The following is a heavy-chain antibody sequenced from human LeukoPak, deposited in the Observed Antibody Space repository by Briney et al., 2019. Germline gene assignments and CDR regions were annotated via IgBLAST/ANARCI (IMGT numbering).Heavy chain of an antibody. J-gene: IGHJ6*03. V-gene: IGHV5-51*01. CDR2: IYPGDSDT. CDR3: ARLGGYSYGPPQAPYYYYMDV. CDR1: GYTFTSYW. Sequence: GESLKISCKGSGYTFTSYWIGWVRQMPGKGLEWMGIIYPGDSDTRYSPSFQGQVTISADKSISTAYLQWSSLKASDTAMYYCARLGGYSYGPPQAPYYYYMDVWGKGTTVTISS. D-gene: IGHD5-18*01.